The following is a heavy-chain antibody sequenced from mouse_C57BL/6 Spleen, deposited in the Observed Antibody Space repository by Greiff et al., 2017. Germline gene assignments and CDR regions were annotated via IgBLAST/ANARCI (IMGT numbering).Heavy chain of an antibody. V-gene: IGHV5-6*01. CDR1: GFTFSSYG. Sequence: EVHLVESGGDLVKPGGSLKLSCAASGFTFSSYGMSWVRQTPDKRLEWVATISSGGSYTYYPDSVKGRFTISRDNAKNTLYLQMSSLKSEDTAMYYSARHEATRAMDYWGQGTSVTVSS. CDR3: ARHEATRAMDY. CDR2: ISSGGSYT. J-gene: IGHJ4*01. D-gene: IGHD1-1*01.